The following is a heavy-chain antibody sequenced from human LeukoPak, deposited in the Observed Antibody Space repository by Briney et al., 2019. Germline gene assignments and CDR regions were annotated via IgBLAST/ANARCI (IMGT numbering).Heavy chain of an antibody. CDR3: ARDDRGSYSFNY. J-gene: IGHJ4*02. V-gene: IGHV1-69*04. CDR2: IIPILGIA. Sequence: SVKVSCKASGGTFSSYAISWVRQAPGQGLEWMGRIIPILGIANYAQKFQGRVTITADKSTSTAYMELSSLRSEDTAVYYCARDDRGSYSFNYWGQGTLVTVSS. CDR1: GGTFSSYA. D-gene: IGHD1-26*01.